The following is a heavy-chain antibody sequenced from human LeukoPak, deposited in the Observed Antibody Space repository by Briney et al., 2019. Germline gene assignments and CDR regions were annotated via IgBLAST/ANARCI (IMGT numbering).Heavy chain of an antibody. J-gene: IGHJ4*02. D-gene: IGHD3-10*01. V-gene: IGHV3-23*01. CDR2: ISGSGGST. Sequence: GGSLRLSCAASGFTFSSYAMSWVRQAPGKGLEWVSAISGSGGSTYYADSVKGRFTISADKSISTAYLQWSSLKASDTAMYYCARGEAALDYWGQGTLVTVSS. CDR3: ARGEAALDY. CDR1: GFTFSSYA.